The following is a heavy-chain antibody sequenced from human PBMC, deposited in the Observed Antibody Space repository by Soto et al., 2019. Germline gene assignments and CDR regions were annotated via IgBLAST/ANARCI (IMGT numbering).Heavy chain of an antibody. J-gene: IGHJ4*02. Sequence: QVQLQESGPGLVKASQTLSLTCTVSGGSISSGDYYWSWIRQPPGKGLEWIGYSHYSGGTDYNPSLKSRFTIPLDSSKTQFSLKLSYVTAADTAVFYCAPCGGDCFFDYLGQGTLVTVSS. V-gene: IGHV4-30-4*01. CDR1: GGSISSGDYY. CDR3: APCGGDCFFDY. D-gene: IGHD2-21*02. CDR2: SHYSGGT.